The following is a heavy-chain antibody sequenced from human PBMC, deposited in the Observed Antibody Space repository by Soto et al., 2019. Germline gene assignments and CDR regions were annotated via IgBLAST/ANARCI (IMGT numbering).Heavy chain of an antibody. CDR2: IYPGDSDT. D-gene: IGHD6-25*01. V-gene: IGHV5-51*01. J-gene: IGHJ4*02. Sequence: GESLKISCKASGYSFTSHWIGWVRQMPGKGLEWMGIIYPGDSDTRYSPSSQGQVTISADKSTSTAYLQWSSLKASDSAMYYCARHPDAAHTTDFDFWGQGTLVTVSS. CDR3: ARHPDAAHTTDFDF. CDR1: GYSFTSHW.